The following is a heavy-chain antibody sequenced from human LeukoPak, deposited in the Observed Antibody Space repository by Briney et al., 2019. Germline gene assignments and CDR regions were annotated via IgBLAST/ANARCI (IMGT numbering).Heavy chain of an antibody. J-gene: IGHJ4*02. CDR2: ISGSGGST. V-gene: IGHV3-23*01. CDR3: AKGGGIMITFGGVIVKNYFDY. CDR1: GFTFSSYA. D-gene: IGHD3-16*02. Sequence: PGGSLRLSCAAPGFTFSSYAMSWVRQAPGKGLEWVSAISGSGGSTYYADSVKGRFTISRDNSKNTLYLQMNSLRAEDTAVYYCAKGGGIMITFGGVIVKNYFDYWGQGTLVTVSS.